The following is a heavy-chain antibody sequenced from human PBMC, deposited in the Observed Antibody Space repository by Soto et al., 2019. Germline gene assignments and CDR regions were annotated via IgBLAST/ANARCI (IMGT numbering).Heavy chain of an antibody. CDR2: INHSGST. CDR3: ARGNVDTAMGYYMDV. CDR1: GGSFSGYY. D-gene: IGHD5-18*01. V-gene: IGHV4-34*01. J-gene: IGHJ6*03. Sequence: QVQLQQWGARLLKASETLSLTCAVYGGSFSGYYWSWIRQPPGKGLEWIGEINHSGSTNYNPSLKSRVTISVDTSKNQFSLKLSSVTAADTAVYYCARGNVDTAMGYYMDVWGKGTTVTVSS.